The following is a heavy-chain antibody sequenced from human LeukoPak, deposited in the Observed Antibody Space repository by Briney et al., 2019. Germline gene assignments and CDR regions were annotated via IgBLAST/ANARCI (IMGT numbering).Heavy chain of an antibody. D-gene: IGHD6-13*01. Sequence: GGSLRLSCAPSGFTFSNYWMTWVRQAPGKGLQWVANIKQDGTEKFYVDSVKGRFIVSRDNAKNSLYLQMNSLRAGDTAVYYCAREISSWYRTEGRFDPWGQGTLVTVSS. J-gene: IGHJ5*02. CDR3: AREISSWYRTEGRFDP. V-gene: IGHV3-7*01. CDR1: GFTFSNYW. CDR2: IKQDGTEK.